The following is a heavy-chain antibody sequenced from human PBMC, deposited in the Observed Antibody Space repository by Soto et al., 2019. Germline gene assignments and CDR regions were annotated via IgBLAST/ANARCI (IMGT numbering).Heavy chain of an antibody. CDR1: GFTFSSYA. Sequence: QVQLVESGGGVVQPGRSLRLSCAASGFTFSSYAMHWVRQAPGKGLEWVAVISYDGSNKYYADSVKGRFTISRDNSKNTLYLQMNSLRAEDTAVYYCARDPRLAIAGDYWGQGTLVTVSS. CDR3: ARDPRLAIAGDY. J-gene: IGHJ4*02. D-gene: IGHD6-13*01. CDR2: ISYDGSNK. V-gene: IGHV3-30-3*01.